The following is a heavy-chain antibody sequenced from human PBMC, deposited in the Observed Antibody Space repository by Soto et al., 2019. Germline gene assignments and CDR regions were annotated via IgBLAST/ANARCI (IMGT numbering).Heavy chain of an antibody. D-gene: IGHD3-22*01. J-gene: IGHJ4*02. CDR3: SRGTYYPQSSGLHADY. CDR1: GFSFNDYA. Sequence: VGSLRLSCATSGFSFNDYAMYWVRQAPGQGLEWVAIISSDGHHQFYLDNLRGRFTVSRDNSKNTLYLQMNSLRPEDTAVYYCSRGTYYPQSSGLHADYWGPGTVVTVSS. V-gene: IGHV3-30*03. CDR2: ISSDGHHQ.